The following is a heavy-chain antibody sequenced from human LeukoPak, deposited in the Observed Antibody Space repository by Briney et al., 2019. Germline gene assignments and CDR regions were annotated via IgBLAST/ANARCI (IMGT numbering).Heavy chain of an antibody. CDR2: ISSLSNYI. CDR1: GFDVSSNY. CDR3: ARGGENSGFDY. Sequence: GGSLRLSCVASGFDVSSNYMNWVRQAPGKGLEWVSSISSLSNYIYYADSVKGRFTISRDNAKNSLYLQMNSLRAEDTALYYCARGGENSGFDYWGQGTLVIVSS. J-gene: IGHJ4*02. D-gene: IGHD6-19*01. V-gene: IGHV3-21*01.